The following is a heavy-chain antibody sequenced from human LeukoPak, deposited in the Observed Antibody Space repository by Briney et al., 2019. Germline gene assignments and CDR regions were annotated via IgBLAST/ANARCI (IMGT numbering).Heavy chain of an antibody. Sequence: SETLSLTCTVSGGSISSYYWSWIRQPPGKGLEWIGYIHYSGSSLYNPSLKSRVTISVDTSKNQFSLRLSSVAAADTAVYYCAREGRDFWSGSRGWFDPWGQGTLVTVSS. V-gene: IGHV4-59*12. CDR1: GGSISSYY. D-gene: IGHD3-3*01. CDR2: IHYSGSS. CDR3: AREGRDFWSGSRGWFDP. J-gene: IGHJ5*02.